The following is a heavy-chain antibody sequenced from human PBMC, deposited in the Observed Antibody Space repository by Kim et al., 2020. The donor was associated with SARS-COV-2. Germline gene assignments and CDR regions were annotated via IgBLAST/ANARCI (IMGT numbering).Heavy chain of an antibody. CDR3: ARGGYSSSWYYFDY. CDR1: GGSISSYY. Sequence: SETLSLTCTVSGGSISSYYWSWIRQPPGKGLEWIGYIYYSGSTNYNPSLKSRVTISVDTSKNQFSLKLSSVTAADTAVYYCARGGYSSSWYYFDYWGQGTLVTVSS. J-gene: IGHJ4*02. D-gene: IGHD6-13*01. CDR2: IYYSGST. V-gene: IGHV4-59*01.